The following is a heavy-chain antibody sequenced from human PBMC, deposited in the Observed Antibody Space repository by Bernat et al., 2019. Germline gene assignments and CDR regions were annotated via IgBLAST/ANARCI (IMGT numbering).Heavy chain of an antibody. CDR2: TFYRSKWFN. J-gene: IGHJ3*02. CDR1: GDSVSSNSAA. V-gene: IGHV6-1*01. Sequence: QVQLQPSGPGLVKPSQTLSLTCAISGDSVSSNSAAWNWIRQSPLRGLEWLGRTFYRSKWFNDYAASVKSRITVNADTSKNQFSLHLNSVTPEDTAIYYCALGIHDAFDIWGQGTMVTVSS. CDR3: ALGIHDAFDI. D-gene: IGHD5-18*01.